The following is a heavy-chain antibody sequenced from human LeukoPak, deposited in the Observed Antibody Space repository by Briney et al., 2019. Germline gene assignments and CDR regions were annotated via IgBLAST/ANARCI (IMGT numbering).Heavy chain of an antibody. J-gene: IGHJ6*02. CDR1: GGSISSGDYY. CDR2: IYYSGST. V-gene: IGHV4-30-4*01. Sequence: SETLSLTCTVSGGSISSGDYYWSWIRQPPGKGLEWIGYIYYSGSTYYNPSLKSRVTISVDTSKNQFSLKLSSATAADTAVYYCARDLGGLRYCSGGSCYSVFNGMDVWGQGTTVTVSS. CDR3: ARDLGGLRYCSGGSCYSVFNGMDV. D-gene: IGHD2-15*01.